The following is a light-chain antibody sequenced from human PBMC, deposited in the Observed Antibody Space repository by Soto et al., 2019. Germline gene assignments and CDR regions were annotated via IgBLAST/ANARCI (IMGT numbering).Light chain of an antibody. J-gene: IGLJ2*01. CDR2: DVN. CDR1: SSDIGAYNF. Sequence: QSALTQPASVSGSPGQSITISCTGTSSDIGAYNFVSWYQQHTGEVPKLILYDVNVRPSGVSNRFSGSKSGNTASLTISGLQAEDEAEYYCTSWTTSTTMIFGGGPKLTVL. CDR3: TSWTTSTTMI. V-gene: IGLV2-14*03.